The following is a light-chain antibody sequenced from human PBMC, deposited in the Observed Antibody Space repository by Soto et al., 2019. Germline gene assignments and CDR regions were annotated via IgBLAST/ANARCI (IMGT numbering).Light chain of an antibody. V-gene: IGKV1-39*01. CDR1: QSISSY. J-gene: IGKJ1*01. Sequence: DIQKTQSSFSLFASVGDRVTITWRASQSISSYLNWYQQKTGKAPNLLIHAAFNLQSGVPSRFSGTGSGTDFNLTISSLQPEDFATYVGQQAFSAEWMFCPGTKVDIK. CDR2: AAF. CDR3: QQAFSAEWM.